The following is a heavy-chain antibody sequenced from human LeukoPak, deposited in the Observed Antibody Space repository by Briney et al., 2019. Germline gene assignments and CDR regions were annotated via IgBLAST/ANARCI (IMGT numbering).Heavy chain of an antibody. D-gene: IGHD3-10*01. CDR2: IYYTGTP. Sequence: PSETLSLTCTVSGGSISSSTYYWGWIRQPPGKGLEWIGTIYYTGTPYYNPSLKSRVTISMHTSKNQFSLRLSSVTAAYTAVYYCARVLKQLTYNNWGQGTLVTVSS. J-gene: IGHJ4*02. CDR3: ARVLKQLTYNN. V-gene: IGHV4-39*07. CDR1: GGSISSSTYY.